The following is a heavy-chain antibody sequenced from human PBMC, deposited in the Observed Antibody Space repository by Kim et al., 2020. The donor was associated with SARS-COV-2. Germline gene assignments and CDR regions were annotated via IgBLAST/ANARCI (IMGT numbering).Heavy chain of an antibody. J-gene: IGHJ4*02. CDR2: T. V-gene: IGHV5-51*01. Sequence: TRYSPSFQGQVTISADKSISTAYLQWSSLKASDTAMYYCARGTPGHRFDYWGQGTLVTVSS. D-gene: IGHD7-27*01. CDR3: ARGTPGHRFDY.